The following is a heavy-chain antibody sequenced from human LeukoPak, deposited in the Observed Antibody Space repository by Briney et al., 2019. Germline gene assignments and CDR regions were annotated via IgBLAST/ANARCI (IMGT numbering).Heavy chain of an antibody. Sequence: GGSLRLSCTVSGFTVSSNSMSWVRQAPGKGLEWVSSISGGSSYLDYADSMKGRFTISRDNAKNSLYLQMNSLGVEDTAVYYCARGSSSWYYLDYWGQGTLVTVSS. D-gene: IGHD6-13*01. J-gene: IGHJ4*02. CDR1: GFTVSSNS. CDR2: ISGGSSYL. V-gene: IGHV3-21*01. CDR3: ARGSSSWYYLDY.